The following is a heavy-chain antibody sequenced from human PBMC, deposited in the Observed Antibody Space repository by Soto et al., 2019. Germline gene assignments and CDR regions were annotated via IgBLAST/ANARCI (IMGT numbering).Heavy chain of an antibody. J-gene: IGHJ3*02. CDR1: GGTFSSYA. Sequence: SVKVSCKASGGTFSSYAISWVRQAPGQGLEWMGGIIPIFGTANYAQKFKGRVTITADESTSTAYMELSSLRSEDTAVYYCARGPFYDFWSGYYYPLGHAFDIWGQGTMVTVSS. CDR3: ARGPFYDFWSGYYYPLGHAFDI. D-gene: IGHD3-3*01. CDR2: IIPIFGTA. V-gene: IGHV1-69*13.